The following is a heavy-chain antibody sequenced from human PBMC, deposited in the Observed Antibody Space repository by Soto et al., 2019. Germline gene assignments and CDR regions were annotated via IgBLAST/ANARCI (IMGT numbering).Heavy chain of an antibody. D-gene: IGHD6-13*01. CDR2: IYYSGST. J-gene: IGHJ4*02. V-gene: IGHV4-61*01. CDR1: GGSVSSGSYY. Sequence: QVQLQESGPGLVKPSETLSLTCTVSGGSVSSGSYYWSWIRQPPGKGLEGIGYIYYSGSTNYNPSLKSRVTISVDPSKNQFSLKLSSVTAADTAVYYCARGVAAAGTAYFDYWGQGTLVTVSS. CDR3: ARGVAAAGTAYFDY.